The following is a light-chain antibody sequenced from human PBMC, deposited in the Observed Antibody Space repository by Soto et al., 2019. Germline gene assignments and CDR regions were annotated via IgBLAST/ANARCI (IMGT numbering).Light chain of an antibody. CDR3: QQYDNLPLG. CDR1: QDISNY. CDR2: DAS. V-gene: IGKV1-33*01. Sequence: DIQMTQSPSSLSASVGDRVTITCQASQDISNYLNWYQQKPGKAPKLLTYDASNLKTGVPSRFSGSGSGTDVTFTSSSRQPEDIAAYYCQQYDNLPLGFDQGTRREIK. J-gene: IGKJ5*01.